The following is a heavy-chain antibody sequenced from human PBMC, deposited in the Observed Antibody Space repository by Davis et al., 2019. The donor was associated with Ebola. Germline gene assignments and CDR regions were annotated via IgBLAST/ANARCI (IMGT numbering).Heavy chain of an antibody. CDR2: MNPNSGNT. V-gene: IGHV1-8*01. Sequence: AASVKVSCKASGYTFTSYDINWVRQATGQGLEWMGWMNPNSGNTGYAQKFQGRVTMTRNTSISTAYMELSSLRSEDTAVYYCARGFVVVPVSLGDYYYGMDVWGQGTTVTVSS. D-gene: IGHD2-2*01. CDR1: GYTFTSYD. CDR3: ARGFVVVPVSLGDYYYGMDV. J-gene: IGHJ6*02.